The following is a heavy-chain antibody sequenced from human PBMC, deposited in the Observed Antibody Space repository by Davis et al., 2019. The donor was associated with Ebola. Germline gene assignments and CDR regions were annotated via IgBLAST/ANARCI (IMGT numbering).Heavy chain of an antibody. J-gene: IGHJ4*02. V-gene: IGHV4-59*01. CDR3: ARVTDYGGNSLSYYFDY. CDR1: GGSISSYY. CDR2: IYYSGST. D-gene: IGHD4-23*01. Sequence: PSETLSLTCTVSGGSISSYYWSWIRQPPGKGLEWIGYIYYSGSTNYNPSLKSRVTISVDTSKNQFSLKLSSVTAADTAVYYCARVTDYGGNSLSYYFDYWGQGTLVTVSS.